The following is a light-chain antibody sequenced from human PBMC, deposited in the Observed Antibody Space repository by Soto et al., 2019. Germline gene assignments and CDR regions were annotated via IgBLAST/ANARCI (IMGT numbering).Light chain of an antibody. CDR3: QHRSNRPPWT. CDR1: QSVSSY. CDR2: DAS. J-gene: IGKJ1*01. V-gene: IGKV3-11*01. Sequence: EIVLTQSPATLSLSPGERATLSCRASQSVSSYLAWYQQKPGQAPRLLIYDASNRATGIPARFSGSGSGTDFPLTISSLEPGDFAVSYGQHRSNRPPWTFGQGTKVEIK.